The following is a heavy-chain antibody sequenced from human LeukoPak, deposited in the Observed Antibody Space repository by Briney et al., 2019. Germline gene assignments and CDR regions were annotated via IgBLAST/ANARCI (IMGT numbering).Heavy chain of an antibody. D-gene: IGHD3-9*01. CDR3: AKDGYYDILTGQRGDHAFDY. CDR1: GFTFSSYG. Sequence: PGGSLRLSCAASGFTFSSYGMHWVRQAPGKGLEWVAFIRYDGSNKYYADSVKGRFTISRDNSKNTLYLQMNSLRAEDTAVYYCAKDGYYDILTGQRGDHAFDYWGQGTLVTVSS. V-gene: IGHV3-30*02. J-gene: IGHJ4*02. CDR2: IRYDGSNK.